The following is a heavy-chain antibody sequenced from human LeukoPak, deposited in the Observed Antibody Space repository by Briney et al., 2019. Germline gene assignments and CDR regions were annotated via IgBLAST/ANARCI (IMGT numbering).Heavy chain of an antibody. J-gene: IGHJ6*02. Sequence: SETLSLTCSVSGDSVTSYYWAWIRQPPGKGLEWIGYIFYSGYTNYNPSLKSRVTISVDTSKNQFSLKLSSVTAADTAVYYCARGDASMVRGVIFGRLYYYYGMDVWGQGTTVTVSS. CDR3: ARGDASMVRGVIFGRLYYYYGMDV. CDR1: GDSVTSYY. V-gene: IGHV4-59*02. D-gene: IGHD3-10*01. CDR2: IFYSGYT.